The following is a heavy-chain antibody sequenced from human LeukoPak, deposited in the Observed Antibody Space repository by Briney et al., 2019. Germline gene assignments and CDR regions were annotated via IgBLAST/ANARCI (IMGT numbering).Heavy chain of an antibody. V-gene: IGHV4-61*09. CDR1: GGSIGSGSYY. CDR2: IYTSGST. D-gene: IGHD3-10*01. CDR3: ARERLLWFGEYPDAFDI. J-gene: IGHJ3*02. Sequence: SQTLSLTCIVSGGSIGSGSYYWSWIRQPAGKGLEWIGHIYTSGSTNYNPSLKSRVTISVDASKNQFSLRLSSVTAADTAVYYCARERLLWFGEYPDAFDIWGQGTMVTVSS.